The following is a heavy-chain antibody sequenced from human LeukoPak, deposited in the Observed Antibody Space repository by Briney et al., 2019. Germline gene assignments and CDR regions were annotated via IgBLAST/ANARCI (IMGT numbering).Heavy chain of an antibody. CDR1: GGSINNYF. J-gene: IGHJ4*02. CDR2: VYHTGST. Sequence: SETLSLTCTVSGGSINNYFWSWIRQPPGKGLEWIGYVYHTGSTNYNPSLKSQFTISIETSRDQFSLSLTSVTAADTAMYYCARGRRDGSYYFDYWGQGTSVTVSS. CDR3: ARGRRDGSYYFDY. V-gene: IGHV4-59*01.